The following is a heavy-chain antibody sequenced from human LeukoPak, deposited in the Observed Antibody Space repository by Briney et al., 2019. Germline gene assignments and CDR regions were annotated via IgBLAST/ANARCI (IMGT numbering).Heavy chain of an antibody. CDR2: INHSGST. D-gene: IGHD3-3*01. J-gene: IGHJ5*02. Sequence: SEALSLTCAVYGGSFSGYYWSWIRQPPGKGLEWIGEINHSGSTNYNPSLKSRVTISVDTSKNQFSLKLSSVTAADTAVYYCARGRYYDFWSGYSFWFDPWGQGTLVTVSS. CDR1: GGSFSGYY. CDR3: ARGRYYDFWSGYSFWFDP. V-gene: IGHV4-34*01.